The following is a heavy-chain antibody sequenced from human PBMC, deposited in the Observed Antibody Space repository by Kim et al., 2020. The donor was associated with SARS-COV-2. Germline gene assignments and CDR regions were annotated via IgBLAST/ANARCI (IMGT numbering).Heavy chain of an antibody. CDR2: INHSGST. CDR1: GGSFSGYY. CDR3: ARGGITMVRGLKPRRRPQANWFDP. J-gene: IGHJ5*02. D-gene: IGHD3-10*01. Sequence: SETLSLTCAVYGGSFSGYYWSWIRQPPGKGLEWIGEINHSGSTNYNPSLKSRVTISVDTSKNQFSLKLSSVTAADTAVYYCARGGITMVRGLKPRRRPQANWFDPWGQGTLVTVSS. V-gene: IGHV4-34*01.